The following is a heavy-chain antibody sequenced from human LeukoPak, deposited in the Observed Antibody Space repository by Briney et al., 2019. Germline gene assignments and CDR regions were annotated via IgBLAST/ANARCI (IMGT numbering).Heavy chain of an antibody. Sequence: PSETLSLTCTVSGYSISSGYYWGWIRQPPGKGLEWIGSIYHSGSTYYNPSLKSRVTISVDTSKNQFSLKLSSVTAADTAVYYCARFTGYSSGWAVGGWFDPWGQGTLVTVSS. J-gene: IGHJ5*02. CDR2: IYHSGST. V-gene: IGHV4-38-2*02. CDR1: GYSISSGYY. D-gene: IGHD6-19*01. CDR3: ARFTGYSSGWAVGGWFDP.